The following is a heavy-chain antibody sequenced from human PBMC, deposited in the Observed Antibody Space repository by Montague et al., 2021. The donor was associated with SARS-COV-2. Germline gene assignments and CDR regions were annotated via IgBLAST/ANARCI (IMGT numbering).Heavy chain of an antibody. CDR1: GFSLSTSGMR. D-gene: IGHD3-9*01. Sequence: PALVKPTQTLTLTCPFSGFSLSTSGMRASWIRQPPGKALEWLARIDWDDDKFYSTSLKTRLTISKDTSKNQVVLTMTNMDPVDTATYYCARSYYDILTAYYTPFDYWGQGTLVTVSS. V-gene: IGHV2-70*04. J-gene: IGHJ4*02. CDR2: IDWDDDK. CDR3: ARSYYDILTAYYTPFDY.